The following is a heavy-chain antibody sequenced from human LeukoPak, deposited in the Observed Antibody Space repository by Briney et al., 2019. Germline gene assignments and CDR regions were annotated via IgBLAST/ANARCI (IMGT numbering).Heavy chain of an antibody. D-gene: IGHD5-24*01. CDR2: IIPILGIA. Sequence: SVKVSCKASGGTFSSYTISWVRQAPGQGLEWMGWIIPILGIANYAQKFQGRVTITADKSTSTAYMELSSLRSEDTAVYYCARDIREMATIIGHAFDIWGQGTMVTVSS. CDR1: GGTFSSYT. CDR3: ARDIREMATIIGHAFDI. J-gene: IGHJ3*02. V-gene: IGHV1-69*04.